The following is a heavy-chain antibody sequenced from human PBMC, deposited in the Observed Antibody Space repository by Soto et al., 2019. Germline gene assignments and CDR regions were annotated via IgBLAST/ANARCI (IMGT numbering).Heavy chain of an antibody. CDR3: ARDVSPGSSSLYLDAFDI. CDR2: INRDGSKK. Sequence: EVQLEESGGDLVQPGGSLRLSCAASGFTLSAYWMTWVRQAPGKGLEWVANINRDGSKKSYLDSVRGRFTISRDNVGNSLYLQMDSLRADYTALYYCARDVSPGSSSLYLDAFDIWGQGTMVPVSS. D-gene: IGHD6-13*01. CDR1: GFTLSAYW. J-gene: IGHJ3*02. V-gene: IGHV3-7*05.